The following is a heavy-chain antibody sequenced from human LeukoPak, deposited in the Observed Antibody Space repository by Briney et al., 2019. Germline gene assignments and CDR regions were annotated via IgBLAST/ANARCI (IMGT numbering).Heavy chain of an antibody. D-gene: IGHD4-17*01. CDR2: INPSGIT. CDR1: GGSLSGYH. Sequence: SETLSLTCAVSGGSLSGYHWSWIRQPPGKGLEWIGEINPSGITNYNPSFKSRVTISADTSKSQFSLEVRSVTAADTAMFYCARALSTVTTYFDSWGQGTLLTVSP. CDR3: ARALSTVTTYFDS. J-gene: IGHJ4*02. V-gene: IGHV4-34*01.